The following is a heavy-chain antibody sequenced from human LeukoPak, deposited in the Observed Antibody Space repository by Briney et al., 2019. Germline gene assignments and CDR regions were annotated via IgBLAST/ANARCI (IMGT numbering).Heavy chain of an antibody. CDR2: INPNSGGT. CDR1: GYTFTGYY. CDR3: ARDDSSGYSDY. V-gene: IGHV1-2*02. Sequence: ASVKVSCKASGYTFTGYYMHWVRQAPGQGLEWMGWINPNSGGTNYAQKFQGRVTMTRDTSISTAYMELSRLRSDDAAVCYCARDDSSGYSDYWGQGTLVTVSS. J-gene: IGHJ4*02. D-gene: IGHD3-22*01.